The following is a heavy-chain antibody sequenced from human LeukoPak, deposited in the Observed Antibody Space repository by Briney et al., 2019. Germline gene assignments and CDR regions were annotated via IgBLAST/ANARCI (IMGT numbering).Heavy chain of an antibody. Sequence: ASVKVSCNASGYTFTSYTITWVRQAPGQGLEWMGWISAYNDNTNYAQKFQGRVTMTTDTSTSTAYMELRSLRSDDTAVYYCARLHRVYMDVWGKGTTVTVSS. D-gene: IGHD5-24*01. CDR2: ISAYNDNT. CDR3: ARLHRVYMDV. J-gene: IGHJ6*03. CDR1: GYTFTSYT. V-gene: IGHV1-18*01.